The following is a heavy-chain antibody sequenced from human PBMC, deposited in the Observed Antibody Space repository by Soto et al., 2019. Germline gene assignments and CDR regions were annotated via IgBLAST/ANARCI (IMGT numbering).Heavy chain of an antibody. V-gene: IGHV1-18*04. CDR2: ISAYNGNT. D-gene: IGHD1-26*01. CDR1: GYTFTSYG. Sequence: QVQLVQSGAEVKKPGASVKVSCKASGYTFTSYGISWVRQAPGQGLEWMGWISAYNGNTNYAQKLQGRVTMTTDTTTGTGYMELKNLRTDGRDVYFCARAGIVGATLYYFDYWGQGTLVTVSS. J-gene: IGHJ4*02. CDR3: ARAGIVGATLYYFDY.